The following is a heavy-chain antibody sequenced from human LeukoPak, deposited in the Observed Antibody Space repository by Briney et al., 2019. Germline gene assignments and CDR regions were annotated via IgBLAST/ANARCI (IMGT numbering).Heavy chain of an antibody. Sequence: GGSLRLSYAASGITFGNNWMHWVRQGPGKGLVWISRINSDGGGAIYADSVKGRFTVSRDNAKNTLYLQMNSLRAEDTAVYYCARDDPHNWFDTWGQGTLVTVSS. CDR2: INSDGGGA. CDR3: ARDDPHNWFDT. J-gene: IGHJ5*02. CDR1: GITFGNNW. V-gene: IGHV3-74*01.